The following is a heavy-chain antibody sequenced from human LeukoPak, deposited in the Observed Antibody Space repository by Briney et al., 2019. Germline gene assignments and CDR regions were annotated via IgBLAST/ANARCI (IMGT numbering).Heavy chain of an antibody. Sequence: PGRSLRLSCAASGFTFSSYGMHWVRQAPGKGLEWVAVIWYDGSNKDYADSVKGRFTISRDNSKNTLYLQMNSLRAEDTAVYYCARARNNYDTSGFSALDYWGQGTLVTVSS. J-gene: IGHJ4*02. D-gene: IGHD3-22*01. CDR1: GFTFSSYG. V-gene: IGHV3-33*01. CDR2: IWYDGSNK. CDR3: ARARNNYDTSGFSALDY.